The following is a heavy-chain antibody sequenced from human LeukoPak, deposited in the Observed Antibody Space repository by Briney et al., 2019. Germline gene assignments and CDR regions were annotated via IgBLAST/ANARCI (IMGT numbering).Heavy chain of an antibody. D-gene: IGHD3-3*01. CDR2: INPNSGGT. Sequence: ASVKVSCKASGYTFTGYYMHWVRQAPGQGLEWMGRINPNSGGTNYAQKFQGRVTMTRDTSISTAYMELSRLRSDDTAVYYCARGNYDFWSGYPDYWGQGTLVTVSS. CDR3: ARGNYDFWSGYPDY. V-gene: IGHV1-2*06. J-gene: IGHJ4*02. CDR1: GYTFTGYY.